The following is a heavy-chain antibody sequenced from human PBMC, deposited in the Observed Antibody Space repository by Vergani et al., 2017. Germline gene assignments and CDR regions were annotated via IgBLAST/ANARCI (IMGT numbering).Heavy chain of an antibody. CDR2: VSFRGDT. V-gene: IGHV4-59*02. CDR1: GASVNSYY. Sequence: QVKLQESGPGLVKPSETLSLTCTVSGASVNSYYWSWIRQPPGKGLEWMGYVSFRGDTLYDPSVKGRMTISLNTSSNQFSLYLTAMTAADTAVYYCARRSSSYYFDIWGQGVLITVSS. D-gene: IGHD3-22*01. CDR3: ARRSSSYYFDI. J-gene: IGHJ5*01.